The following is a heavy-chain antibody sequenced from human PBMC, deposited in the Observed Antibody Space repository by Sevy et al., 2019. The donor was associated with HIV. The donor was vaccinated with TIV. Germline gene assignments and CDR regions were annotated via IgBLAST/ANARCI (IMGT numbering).Heavy chain of an antibody. D-gene: IGHD2-2*01. CDR2: IKKDGTEK. CDR1: GFTFSNYW. CDR3: ARDCSSTSCLWGLDF. V-gene: IGHV3-7*03. J-gene: IGHJ6*02. Sequence: GGCLRLSCAASGFTFSNYWMSWVRQAPGKGLEWVATIKKDGTEKYYVDSVRGRFTMSRYNAKNSLYLQMNSLSVEDTALYYCARDCSSTSCLWGLDFWGQGTTVYVSS.